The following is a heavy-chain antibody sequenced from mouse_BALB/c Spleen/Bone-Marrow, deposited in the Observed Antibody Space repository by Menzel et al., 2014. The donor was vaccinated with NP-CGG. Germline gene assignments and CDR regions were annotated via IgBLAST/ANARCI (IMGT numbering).Heavy chain of an antibody. CDR2: IYPGDGET. Sequence: QVHVKQSGAELVKPGASVKMSCKASGYPFSSYWMNWVKQRPGQGLEWIGQIYPGDGETNYNGKFKGNATLTADKSSSTAYMQLISLTSEDSAVYFCARKYGDYWGQGTTLTVSS. J-gene: IGHJ2*01. V-gene: IGHV1-80*01. CDR3: ARKYGDY. CDR1: GYPFSSYW. D-gene: IGHD2-10*02.